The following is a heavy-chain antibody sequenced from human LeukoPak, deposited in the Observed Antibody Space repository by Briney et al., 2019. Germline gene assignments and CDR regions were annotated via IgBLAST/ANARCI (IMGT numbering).Heavy chain of an antibody. CDR2: IYYSGST. D-gene: IGHD3-22*01. J-gene: IGHJ5*02. V-gene: IGHV4-59*12. CDR1: GGSISSYY. Sequence: SETLSLTCTVSGGSISSYYWSWIRQPPGKGLDWIGYIYYSGSTNYNPSLKSRVTISVDTSKNQFSLKLSSVTAADTAVYYCAREVVIQRNWFDPWGQGTLVTVSS. CDR3: AREVVIQRNWFDP.